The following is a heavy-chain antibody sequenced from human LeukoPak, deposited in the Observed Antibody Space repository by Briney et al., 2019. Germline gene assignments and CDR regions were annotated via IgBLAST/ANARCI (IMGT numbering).Heavy chain of an antibody. CDR2: ISAYNGNT. J-gene: IGHJ6*03. Sequence: GASVKVSCKASGYTFTSYGISWVRQAPGQGLEWMGWISAYNGNTNYAQKLQGRVTMTTDTSTSTAYMELRSLRSDDTAVYYCARDLGRYCYYYMDVWGKGTTVTVSS. V-gene: IGHV1-18*01. CDR3: ARDLGRYCYYYMDV. CDR1: GYTFTSYG.